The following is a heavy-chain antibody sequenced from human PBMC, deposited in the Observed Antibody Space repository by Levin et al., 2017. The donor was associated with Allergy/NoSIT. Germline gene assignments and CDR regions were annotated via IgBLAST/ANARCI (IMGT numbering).Heavy chain of an antibody. Sequence: GESLKISCAASGFTFSSYGMNWVRQAPGKGLEWVSYIRSSSNTIYYADSVKGRFTISRDNAKNSLYLQMNSLRAEDTAVYYCARWGPRGNEARAMDVWGKGTTVTVSS. V-gene: IGHV3-48*01. CDR3: ARWGPRGNEARAMDV. J-gene: IGHJ6*04. D-gene: IGHD3-10*01. CDR1: GFTFSSYG. CDR2: IRSSSNTI.